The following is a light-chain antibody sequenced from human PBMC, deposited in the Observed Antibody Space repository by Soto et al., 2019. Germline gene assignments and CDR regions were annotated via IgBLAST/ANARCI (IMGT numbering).Light chain of an antibody. Sequence: EIVMTQSPATQSVSPGERATLSCRASQSVNSNYLAWYQQKPGQAPRLLIYGISKRATDIPDRFSGSGSGTECTLTISSLQPEDVATYYCQQHGQWPITLGQGTRLEI. J-gene: IGKJ5*01. CDR1: QSVNSN. CDR2: GIS. CDR3: QQHGQWPIT. V-gene: IGKV3D-15*01.